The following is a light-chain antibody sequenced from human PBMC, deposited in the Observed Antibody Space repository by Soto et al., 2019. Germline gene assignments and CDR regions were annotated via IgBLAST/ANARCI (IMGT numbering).Light chain of an antibody. J-gene: IGKJ2*01. CDR3: QQYNSWPYT. V-gene: IGKV3-15*01. CDR1: QSVSSY. CDR2: DAS. Sequence: EIILTQSPATLSLSPWERATLSCRASQSVSSYLAWYQQKPGQAPRLLIYDASTRATGIPASFSGSGSGTELTLTIRSLQSEDSAVYYCQQYNSWPYTFGQGTKADI.